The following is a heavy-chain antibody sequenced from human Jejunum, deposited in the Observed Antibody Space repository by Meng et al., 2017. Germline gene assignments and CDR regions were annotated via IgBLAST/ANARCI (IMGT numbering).Heavy chain of an antibody. J-gene: IGHJ4*02. V-gene: IGHV3-21*01. Sequence: DVQLVESGGGPVKPGGSLRLSCAGSGFSFSRYSMHWVRQAPGKGLEWVSSISSNSSYADSVKGRFTISRDNAENSLYLKMNSLRAEDTAVYYCARGRVVVVGTPSDYWGQGTLVTVSS. CDR3: ARGRVVVVGTPSDY. CDR2: ISSNSS. CDR1: GFSFSRYS. D-gene: IGHD2-15*01.